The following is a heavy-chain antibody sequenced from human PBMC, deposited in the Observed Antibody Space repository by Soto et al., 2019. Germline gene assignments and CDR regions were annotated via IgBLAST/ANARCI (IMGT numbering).Heavy chain of an antibody. D-gene: IGHD1-7*01. CDR1: GGSISSSIW. V-gene: IGHV4-4*02. J-gene: IGHJ5*02. CDR3: ASKRWELPNWFDP. Sequence: QVQLQESGPGLVKPSGTLSLTCAVSGGSISSSIWWSWDRQPPGEGLEWIGEIYHSGSTNYNPSLKSRVTISIDKSKNQFSLKLSSVTAADTAVYYCASKRWELPNWFDPWGQGTLVTVSS. CDR2: IYHSGST.